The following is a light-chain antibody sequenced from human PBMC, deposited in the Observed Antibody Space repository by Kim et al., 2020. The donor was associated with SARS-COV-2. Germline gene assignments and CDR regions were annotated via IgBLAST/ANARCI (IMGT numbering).Light chain of an antibody. CDR1: SLRSYY. V-gene: IGLV3-19*01. CDR2: GKN. J-gene: IGLJ2*01. CDR3: NSRDSNDNVV. Sequence: SSELTQDPAVSVALGQTVRITCQGDSLRSYYATWYQQKPGQAPIVVIYGKNNRPSGIPDRFSGSSSGNTASLTITGNQAGDEAEYYCNSRDSNDNVVFGG.